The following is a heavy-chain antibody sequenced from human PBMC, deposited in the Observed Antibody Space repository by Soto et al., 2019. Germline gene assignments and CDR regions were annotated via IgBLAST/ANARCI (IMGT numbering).Heavy chain of an antibody. CDR2: IYWDDDK. Sequence: QITLKESGPTLVKPTQTLTLTCTFSAFSLSTGGVGVVWILQPPGKALEWLALIYWDDDKRYSPSLRSRLTITKDNAKNQVVLTMTHMDPVDTATYYCIHSRCGGDCLQSYASYYYYGMDGWGQGTTVTVSS. CDR3: IHSRCGGDCLQSYASYYYYGMDG. V-gene: IGHV2-5*02. D-gene: IGHD2-21*02. J-gene: IGHJ6*02. CDR1: AFSLSTGGVG.